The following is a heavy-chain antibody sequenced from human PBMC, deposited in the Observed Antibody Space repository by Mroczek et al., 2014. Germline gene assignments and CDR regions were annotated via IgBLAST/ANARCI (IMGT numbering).Heavy chain of an antibody. D-gene: IGHD6-13*01. V-gene: IGHV3-30*18. CDR1: DSPSVAMA. Sequence: QVQLVAGLGEGGGPSLGGPSRLSCAALDSPSVAMACTGSARLQARGVEWVAVISYDGSNKYYADSVKGRFTISRDNSKNTLYLQMNSLRAEDTAVYYCAKIPASSSKTLNQYYYYYYGMDVWGQGTTVTVSS. CDR2: ISYDGSNK. CDR3: AKIPASSSKTLNQYYYYYYGMDV. J-gene: IGHJ6*02.